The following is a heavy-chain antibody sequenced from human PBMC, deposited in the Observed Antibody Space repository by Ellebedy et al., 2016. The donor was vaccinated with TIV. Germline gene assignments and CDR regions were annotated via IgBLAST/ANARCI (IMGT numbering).Heavy chain of an antibody. D-gene: IGHD5-12*01. CDR2: IIPIFGTA. CDR3: ANHHSGYDSGDPYYYYGMDV. J-gene: IGHJ6*02. CDR1: GGTFSSYA. Sequence: AASVKVSCKASGGTFSSYAISWVRQAPGQGLEWMGGIIPIFGTANYAQKFQGRVTITADESTSTAYMELSSLRSEDTAVYYCANHHSGYDSGDPYYYYGMDVWGQGTTVTVSS. V-gene: IGHV1-69*13.